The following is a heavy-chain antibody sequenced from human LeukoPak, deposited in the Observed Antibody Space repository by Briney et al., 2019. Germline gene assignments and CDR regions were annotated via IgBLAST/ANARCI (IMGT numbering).Heavy chain of an antibody. CDR2: ISSSSSYI. D-gene: IGHD3-10*01. J-gene: IGHJ6*02. CDR1: GFTFGDYA. CDR3: ARAYGFGTYYYYGMDV. V-gene: IGHV3-21*01. Sequence: GGSLRLSCTASGFTFGDYAMTWFRQAPGKGLEWFSSISSSSSYIYYADSVKGRFTISRDNAKNSLYLQMNSLRAEDTAVYYCARAYGFGTYYYYGMDVWGQGTTVTVSS.